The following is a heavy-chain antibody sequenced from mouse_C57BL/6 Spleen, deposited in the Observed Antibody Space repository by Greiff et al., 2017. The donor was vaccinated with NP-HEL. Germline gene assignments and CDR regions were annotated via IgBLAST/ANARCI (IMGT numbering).Heavy chain of an antibody. CDR2: INPSNGGT. CDR1: GYTFTSYW. CDR3: DRMGDSMVTAGRTWFAC. J-gene: IGHJ3*01. V-gene: IGHV1-53*01. D-gene: IGHD2-2*01. Sequence: QVQLQQPGTELVKPGASVKLSCKASGYTFTSYWMHWVKQRPGQGLEWIGNINPSNGGTNYNEKFKSKATLTVDKSSSTAYMQLSSLTSEDSAVFYYDRMGDSMVTAGRTWFACWGQGALVTVAA.